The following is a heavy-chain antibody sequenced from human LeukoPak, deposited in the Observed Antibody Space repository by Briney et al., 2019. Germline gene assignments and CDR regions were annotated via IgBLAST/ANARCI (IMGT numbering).Heavy chain of an antibody. V-gene: IGHV3-43*02. CDR3: ANLDSSGYFPFY. D-gene: IGHD3-22*01. Sequence: GGSLRLSCAASGFTFDDYAMHWVRQAPGKGLEWVSLISGDGGSTYYADSVKGRFTISRDNSKNSLYLQMNSLRTEDTALYYFANLDSSGYFPFYWGQGTLVTVSS. CDR1: GFTFDDYA. J-gene: IGHJ4*02. CDR2: ISGDGGST.